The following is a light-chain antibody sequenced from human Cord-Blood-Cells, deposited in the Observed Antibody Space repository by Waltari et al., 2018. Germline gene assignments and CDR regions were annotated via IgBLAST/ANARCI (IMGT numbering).Light chain of an antibody. CDR3: QQRSNWPPVT. CDR1: QSVSSY. V-gene: IGKV3-11*01. J-gene: IGKJ4*01. Sequence: EIVLTQSPATLSLSPGDRPTLSCRASQSVSSYLAWYQQKPGQAPRLLIYDASNRATGIPARFSGSGSGTDFTLTISSLEPEDFAVYYCQQRSNWPPVTFGGGTKVEIK. CDR2: DAS.